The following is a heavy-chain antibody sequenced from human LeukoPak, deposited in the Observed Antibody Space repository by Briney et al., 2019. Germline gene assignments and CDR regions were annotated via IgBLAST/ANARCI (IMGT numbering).Heavy chain of an antibody. CDR2: ISTGGDII. CDR1: GFTFNAYS. J-gene: IGHJ3*02. D-gene: IGHD1-26*01. CDR3: ARAPGSYGAFDI. V-gene: IGHV3-48*01. Sequence: PGGSLRLSCAASGFTFNAYSFNWIRQAPGKGLEWISYISTGGDIIYYADSVKGRFTISRENAKNSLYLQMNSLRAGDTAVYYCARAPGSYGAFDIWGQGTMVTVSS.